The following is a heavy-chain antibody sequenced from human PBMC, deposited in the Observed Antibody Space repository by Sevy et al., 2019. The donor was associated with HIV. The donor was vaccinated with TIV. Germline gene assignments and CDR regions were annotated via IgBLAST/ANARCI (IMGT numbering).Heavy chain of an antibody. CDR2: IKSKTDGGTT. Sequence: GGSLRLSCAASGFTFSNAWMSWVRQAPGKGLEWVGRIKSKTDGGTTDYAAPGKGRFTISRDSSKNMLYLQMNILKTVDTAVYYGTTDLHGDYWFDPWGQGTLVTVSS. D-gene: IGHD4-17*01. CDR1: GFTFSNAW. J-gene: IGHJ5*02. CDR3: TTDLHGDYWFDP. V-gene: IGHV3-15*01.